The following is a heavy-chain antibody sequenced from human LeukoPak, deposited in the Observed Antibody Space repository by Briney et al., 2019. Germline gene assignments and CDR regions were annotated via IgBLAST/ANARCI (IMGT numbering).Heavy chain of an antibody. CDR1: GFTFSSYG. D-gene: IGHD2-2*01. Sequence: GGSLRLPCAASGFTFSSYGMHWVRRAPGKGLEWVAFIRYDGSNKYYADSVKGRFTISRDNSKNTLYLQMNSLRAEDTAVYYCAKDKDGVVVPAAIFDYWGQGTLVTVSS. V-gene: IGHV3-30*02. CDR3: AKDKDGVVVPAAIFDY. J-gene: IGHJ4*02. CDR2: IRYDGSNK.